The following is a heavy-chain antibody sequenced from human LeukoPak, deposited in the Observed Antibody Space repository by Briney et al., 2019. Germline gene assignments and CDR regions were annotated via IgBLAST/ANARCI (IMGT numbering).Heavy chain of an antibody. CDR2: ISYDGSNK. D-gene: IGHD2-15*01. CDR3: AKDRGYCSGGSCYYFDY. Sequence: PGGSLRLSCEASGFTFSSYGMHWVRQAPGKGLEWVAVISYDGSNKYYADSVKGRFTISRDNSKNTLYLQMNSLRAEDTAVYYCAKDRGYCSGGSCYYFDYWGQGTLVTVSS. V-gene: IGHV3-30*18. CDR1: GFTFSSYG. J-gene: IGHJ4*02.